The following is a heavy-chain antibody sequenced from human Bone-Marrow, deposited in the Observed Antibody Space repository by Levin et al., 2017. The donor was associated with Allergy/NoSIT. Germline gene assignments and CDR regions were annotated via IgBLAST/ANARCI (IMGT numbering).Heavy chain of an antibody. J-gene: IGHJ4*02. CDR3: ARGLSTDGDYKAY. V-gene: IGHV3-74*01. Sequence: GESLKISCAASGFTFSRYWVHWVRQVPTKGLAWVSRINSDGTIRGYADSVKGRFTISRDNAKNTLFLQMSSLRVEDTAVYFCARGLSTDGDYKAYWGRGTQVTVSS. CDR1: GFTFSRYW. D-gene: IGHD4-17*01. CDR2: INSDGTIR.